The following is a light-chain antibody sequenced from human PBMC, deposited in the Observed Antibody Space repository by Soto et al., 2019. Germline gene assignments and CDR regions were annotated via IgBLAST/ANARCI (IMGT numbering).Light chain of an antibody. Sequence: QPVLTQPPSVSEAPRQRVTISCSGSSSNIGNNAVHWYQQLPGKAPKLLIYYDDLVPSGVSDRFSGSKSGTSASLAISGLQSEDEGDYYCATWDDSLNGPVFGGGTKVTVL. J-gene: IGLJ2*01. CDR2: YDD. CDR1: SSNIGNNA. CDR3: ATWDDSLNGPV. V-gene: IGLV1-36*01.